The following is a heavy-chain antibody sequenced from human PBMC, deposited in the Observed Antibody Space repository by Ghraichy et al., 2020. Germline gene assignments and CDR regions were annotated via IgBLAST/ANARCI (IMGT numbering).Heavy chain of an antibody. V-gene: IGHV3-23*01. D-gene: IGHD3-3*01. Sequence: GGSLRLSCAASGFTFSSYAMSWVRQAPGKGLEWVSAISGSGGSTYYADSVKGRFTISRDNSKNTLYLQMNSLRAEDTAVYYCAKVPDFWSGYYSDFDYWGQGTLVTVSS. J-gene: IGHJ4*02. CDR2: ISGSGGST. CDR3: AKVPDFWSGYYSDFDY. CDR1: GFTFSSYA.